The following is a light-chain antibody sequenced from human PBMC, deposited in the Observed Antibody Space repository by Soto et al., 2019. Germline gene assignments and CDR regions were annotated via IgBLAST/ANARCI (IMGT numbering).Light chain of an antibody. J-gene: IGLJ1*01. V-gene: IGLV2-8*01. CDR2: EVT. Sequence: QSVLTQPPSASGFPGQSVTISCTGTSSDVGYYDYVSWYQQHPGKAPKLVIYEVTKRPSGVPDRVSASKSGNTASLTVSGLRAEDEADYYCSSYAGSSNFVFGSGTKLTVL. CDR3: SSYAGSSNFV. CDR1: SSDVGYYDY.